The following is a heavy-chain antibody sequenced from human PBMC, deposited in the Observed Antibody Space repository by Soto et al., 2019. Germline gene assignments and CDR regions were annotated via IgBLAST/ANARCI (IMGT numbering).Heavy chain of an antibody. CDR1: GYTFSSSG. Sequence: ASVKVSCKASGYTFSSSGISWVRQAPGHGPEWLGWISAHNDNRNKAQKLQDRVTMTTDTSTSTAYMELRSLRSDDTAVYYCVIQRSGVVYWGQGTLVTVSS. D-gene: IGHD2-15*01. CDR3: VIQRSGVVY. CDR2: ISAHNDNR. J-gene: IGHJ4*02. V-gene: IGHV1-18*01.